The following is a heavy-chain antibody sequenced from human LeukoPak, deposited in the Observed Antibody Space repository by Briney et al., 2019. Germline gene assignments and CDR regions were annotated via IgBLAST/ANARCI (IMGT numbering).Heavy chain of an antibody. CDR3: ARDIDRAHGE. D-gene: IGHD3-10*01. V-gene: IGHV3-7*01. Sequence: PGGSLRLSCAASGFTFTSHWMTWVRQAPGKGLEWVANIRGEGGDKYYVDSVKGRFTISRDKAKSSVYMQMNSMRGEDTAVYYCARDIDRAHGEWGQGTLVTVSS. CDR2: IRGEGGDK. J-gene: IGHJ4*02. CDR1: GFTFTSHW.